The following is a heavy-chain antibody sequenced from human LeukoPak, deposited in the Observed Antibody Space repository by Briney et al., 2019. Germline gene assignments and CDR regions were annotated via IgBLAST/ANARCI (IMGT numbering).Heavy chain of an antibody. J-gene: IGHJ4*02. CDR1: GFTFSSYG. Sequence: GGSLRLSCAASGFTFSSYGMSWVRQAPGKGLEWVSAISGSGGSTYYADSVKGRFTSCRDNSKNTLYLQMNSLRAEDTAVYYCANRGREYYFDYWGQGTLVTVSS. CDR2: ISGSGGST. CDR3: ANRGREYYFDY. V-gene: IGHV3-23*01.